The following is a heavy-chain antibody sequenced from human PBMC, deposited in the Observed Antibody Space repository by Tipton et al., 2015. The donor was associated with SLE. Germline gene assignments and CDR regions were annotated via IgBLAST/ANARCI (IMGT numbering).Heavy chain of an antibody. Sequence: TLSLTCSVSGGSINVYYWSWVRQPPGKGLEWIGYVSYSGSTNYHPSLQSRVTISVDTSKNQFSLKLRSVTAADTAVYYCARLPDYFDHWGQGALVTVSS. J-gene: IGHJ4*02. CDR3: ARLPDYFDH. CDR1: GGSINVYY. V-gene: IGHV4-59*01. CDR2: VSYSGST.